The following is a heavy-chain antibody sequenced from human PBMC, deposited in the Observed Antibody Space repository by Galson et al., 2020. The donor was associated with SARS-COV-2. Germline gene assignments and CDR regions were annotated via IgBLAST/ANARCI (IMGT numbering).Heavy chain of an antibody. V-gene: IGHV3-33*01. D-gene: IGHD3-3*01. CDR1: GFSFNTYV. Sequence: GESLKLSCAASGFSFNTYVIYWVRQAPGAGLEWVAAFWSDGSRKYYAESVKGRSTISRDIAMDTLYLQMSSLRVEDTAVYYCAGAGYYDIGPFDIWGQGTTVTVSS. CDR3: AGAGYYDIGPFDI. J-gene: IGHJ3*02. CDR2: FWSDGSRK.